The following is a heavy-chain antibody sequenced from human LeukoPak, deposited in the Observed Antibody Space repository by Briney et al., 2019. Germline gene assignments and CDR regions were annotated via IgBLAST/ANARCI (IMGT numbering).Heavy chain of an antibody. J-gene: IGHJ4*02. CDR1: GGSFSGYY. CDR3: ARAEQQLDY. D-gene: IGHD6-13*01. CDR2: INHSGST. Sequence: SETLSLTCAVYGGSFSGYYWSWIRQPPGKGLEWIGEINHSGSTNHNPSLKSRVTISVDTSKNQFSLKLSAVTAADTAVYYCARAEQQLDYWGQGTLVTVSS. V-gene: IGHV4-34*01.